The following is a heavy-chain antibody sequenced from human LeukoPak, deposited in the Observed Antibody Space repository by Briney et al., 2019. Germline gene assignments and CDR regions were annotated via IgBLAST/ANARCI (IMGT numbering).Heavy chain of an antibody. D-gene: IGHD1-26*01. J-gene: IGHJ4*02. CDR2: ISGSGGST. CDR3: AKGGKWDVTPFDY. Sequence: GGSLRLSCAASGFTFSSYGMSWVRQAPGKGLEWVSTISGSGGSTYYADSMKGRFTISRDNSKNTLYLQVNSLRAEDTAVYYCAKGGKWDVTPFDYWGQGTLVTVSS. V-gene: IGHV3-23*01. CDR1: GFTFSSYG.